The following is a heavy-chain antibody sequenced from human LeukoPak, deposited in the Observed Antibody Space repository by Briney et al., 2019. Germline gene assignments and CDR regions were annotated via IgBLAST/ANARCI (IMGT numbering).Heavy chain of an antibody. D-gene: IGHD6-19*01. CDR1: GGSISSYY. V-gene: IGHV4-4*07. CDR2: IYTSGST. J-gene: IGHJ5*02. CDR3: ARMKYSSGPSRTYAFDP. Sequence: SETLSLTCTVSGGSISSYYWSWIRQPAGKGLEWIGRIYTSGSTNYNPSLKSRVTISVDTSKNQFSLKLSSVTAADTAVYYCARMKYSSGPSRTYAFDPWGQGTLVTVSS.